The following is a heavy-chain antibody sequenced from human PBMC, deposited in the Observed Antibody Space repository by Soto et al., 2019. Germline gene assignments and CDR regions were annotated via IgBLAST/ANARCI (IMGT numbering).Heavy chain of an antibody. CDR3: VNGSWKGDV. V-gene: IGHV3-23*01. D-gene: IGHD1-1*01. Sequence: EVQLLESGGGLVQPGGSLRLSCAASGFTFSTYAMNWVRQAPGNGLEWVSAISGSGGSIHYADSVKGRCTISRDNSKNTLYLQMNSLRDADTTVYPCVNGSWKGDVCGHGTTVAVSS. CDR1: GFTFSTYA. CDR2: ISGSGGSI. J-gene: IGHJ6*02.